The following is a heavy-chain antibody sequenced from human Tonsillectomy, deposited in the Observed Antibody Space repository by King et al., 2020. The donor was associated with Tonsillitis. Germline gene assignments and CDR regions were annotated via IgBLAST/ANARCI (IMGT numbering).Heavy chain of an antibody. D-gene: IGHD3-10*01. V-gene: IGHV3-30-3*01. CDR2: ISYDGSNK. J-gene: IGHJ4*02. Sequence: VQLVESGGGVVQPGRSLRLSCAASGFTFSSYAMHWVRQAPGKGLEWVAVISYDGSNKYYADSVKGRFTISRDNSKNTLYLQMNSLRAEDTAVYYCARDRHGPGSYPLYWGQGTLVTVSS. CDR3: ARDRHGPGSYPLY. CDR1: GFTFSSYA.